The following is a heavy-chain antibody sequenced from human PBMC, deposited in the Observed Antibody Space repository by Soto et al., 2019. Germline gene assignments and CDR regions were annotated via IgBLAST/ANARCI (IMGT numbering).Heavy chain of an antibody. J-gene: IGHJ1*01. V-gene: IGHV1-3*01. CDR1: GYTFTSYA. CDR3: GGVRYSGSYWDFQR. D-gene: IGHD1-26*01. Sequence: QVQLVQSGAEVKKPGASVKVSCKASGYTFTSYAMHWVRQAPGQRLEWMGWINAGNGNTKYSQKFQGRVTITRDTSASTAYIGLSSLRSEDRAVYYCGGVRYSGSYWDFQRWGQGTLVTVSS. CDR2: INAGNGNT.